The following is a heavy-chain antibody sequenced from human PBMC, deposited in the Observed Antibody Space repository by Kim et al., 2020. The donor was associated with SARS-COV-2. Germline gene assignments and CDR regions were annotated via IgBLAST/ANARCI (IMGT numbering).Heavy chain of an antibody. J-gene: IGHJ6*02. D-gene: IGHD2-2*01. CDR1: GFTFSSYG. CDR2: ISYDGSNK. V-gene: IGHV3-30*18. Sequence: GGSLRLSCAASGFTFSSYGMHWVRQAPGKGLEWVAVISYDGSNKYYADSVKGRFTISRDNSKNTLYLQMNSLRAEDTAVYYFAKERRDCSSTSCRGYYYYCGMDVWGQGTTVTVSS. CDR3: AKERRDCSSTSCRGYYYYCGMDV.